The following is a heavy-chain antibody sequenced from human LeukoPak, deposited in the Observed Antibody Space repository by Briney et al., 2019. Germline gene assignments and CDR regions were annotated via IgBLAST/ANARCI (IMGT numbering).Heavy chain of an antibody. CDR1: GFTFSSYS. V-gene: IGHV3-21*04. CDR2: ISSSSSYI. J-gene: IGHJ4*02. Sequence: PGGSLRLSCAASGFTFSSYSMNWVRQAPGKGLEWVSSISSSSSYIYYADSVKGRFTISRDNSKNTLYLEMNSLRAEDTAVYYCAKGSRLVAGMFDYWGQGTLVTVSS. D-gene: IGHD6-19*01. CDR3: AKGSRLVAGMFDY.